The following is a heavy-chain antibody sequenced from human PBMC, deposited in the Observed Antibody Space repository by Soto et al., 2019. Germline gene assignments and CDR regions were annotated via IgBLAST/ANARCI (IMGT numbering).Heavy chain of an antibody. Sequence: QVQLVQSGPEVKKPGASAKVSCKASGYTFNNYGISWMRQVPGQGLEWMGWVSGYNGKTNYTQKLQDRITMPTDTSTDTAYLELRSLRSDDTAVYYCARASVGAVAAGSCWGQGTLVAVSS. V-gene: IGHV1-18*01. CDR1: GYTFNNYG. CDR2: VSGYNGKT. CDR3: ARASVGAVAAGSC. J-gene: IGHJ4*02. D-gene: IGHD6-19*01.